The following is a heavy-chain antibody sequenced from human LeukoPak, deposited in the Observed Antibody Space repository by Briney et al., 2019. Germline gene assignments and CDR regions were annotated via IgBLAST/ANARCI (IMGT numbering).Heavy chain of an antibody. CDR1: GFNFSSFE. J-gene: IGHJ4*02. CDR3: ASYGSGSL. D-gene: IGHD3-10*01. CDR2: ISSSGTTI. V-gene: IGHV3-48*03. Sequence: PGGSLRLSCAASGFNFSSFEMNWVRQAPGKGLEWISYISSSGTTISYAHSVKGRFTISRDNANNSLFLQMNSLRAEDTAVYYCASYGSGSLWGQGTLVTVSS.